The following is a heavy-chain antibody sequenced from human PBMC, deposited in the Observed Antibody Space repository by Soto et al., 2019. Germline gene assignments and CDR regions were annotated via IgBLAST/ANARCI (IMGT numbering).Heavy chain of an antibody. CDR1: GFPFSIYE. Sequence: GGSLRLSCAASGFPFSIYEMNLVRQAPGKGLEWVSYISSSGSTIYYADSVKGRFTISRDNAKNSMYLQMNSLRAEDTAVYYCACEYHTSGAFVICGLGTIVTVS. CDR3: ACEYHTSGAFVI. CDR2: ISSSGSTI. J-gene: IGHJ3*02. V-gene: IGHV3-48*03. D-gene: IGHD2-2*01.